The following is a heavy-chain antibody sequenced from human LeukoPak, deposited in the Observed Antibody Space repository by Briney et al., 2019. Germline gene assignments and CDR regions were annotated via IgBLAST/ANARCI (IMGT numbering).Heavy chain of an antibody. D-gene: IGHD5-24*01. CDR1: GFTFSSYE. CDR3: ATTSRSGYAMAGFDY. J-gene: IGHJ4*02. Sequence: GGSLRLSCAASGFTFSSYEMSWVRQAPGKGLEWVSYITHSGSLIYYAESVKGRFTISRDNAKSSLHPQMNSLRAEDTAVYYCATTSRSGYAMAGFDYWGQGTLVTVSS. CDR2: ITHSGSLI. V-gene: IGHV3-48*03.